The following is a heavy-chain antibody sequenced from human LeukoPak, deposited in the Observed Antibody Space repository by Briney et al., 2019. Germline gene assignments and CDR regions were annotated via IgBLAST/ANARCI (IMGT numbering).Heavy chain of an antibody. CDR2: IHPYSGGK. J-gene: IGHJ3*02. D-gene: IGHD1-7*01. CDR1: GYTFTVTGYY. Sequence: GASVKVSCKVSGYTFTVTGYYIHWVRRAPGQGLEWMGLIHPYSGGKNYAQRFQGRITMTRDTSISTACMELSSLRSDDTALYYCARVPHRGTIVELPGTILDAFDIWSQGTMVTVSS. CDR3: ARVPHRGTIVELPGTILDAFDI. V-gene: IGHV1-2*02.